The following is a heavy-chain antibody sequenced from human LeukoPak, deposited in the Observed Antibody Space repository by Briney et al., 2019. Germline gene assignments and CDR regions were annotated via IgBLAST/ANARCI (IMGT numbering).Heavy chain of an antibody. Sequence: GGTLRLSCAASGFTFSTYGMSWVRQAPGKGLEWVSAISGSGVSTYYADSVKGRFTISRDNSKNTLYLQMNSLRAEDTAVYYCAVAGTRSDYWGQGTLVTVSS. J-gene: IGHJ4*02. CDR1: GFTFSTYG. D-gene: IGHD6-13*01. V-gene: IGHV3-23*01. CDR2: ISGSGVST. CDR3: AVAGTRSDY.